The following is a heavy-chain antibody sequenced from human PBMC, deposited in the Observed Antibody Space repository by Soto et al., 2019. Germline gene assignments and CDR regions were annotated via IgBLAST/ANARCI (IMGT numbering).Heavy chain of an antibody. D-gene: IGHD2-2*01. V-gene: IGHV4-30-4*08. CDR3: ARHVPTYPFDY. Sequence: SETLSLTCTVSGGSISSGDYYWSWIRQHPGKGLEWIGYIYYSGSTYYNPSLKSRVTISLDTSKNQFSLKLSAVTAADTAVYYCARHVPTYPFDYWGQGILVTVSS. CDR1: GGSISSGDYY. CDR2: IYYSGST. J-gene: IGHJ4*02.